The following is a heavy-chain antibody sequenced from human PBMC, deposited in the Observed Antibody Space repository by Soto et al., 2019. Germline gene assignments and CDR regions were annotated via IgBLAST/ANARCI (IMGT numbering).Heavy chain of an antibody. CDR1: GYSFTSYW. V-gene: IGHV5-10-1*01. D-gene: IGHD4-4*01. J-gene: IGHJ5*02. CDR3: ARHFTVTYSNNWFDP. Sequence: HGESLKISCKGSGYSFTSYWISWVRQMPGKGLEWMGRIDPSDSYTNYSPSFQGHVTISADKSISTAYLQWSSLKASDTAMYYCARHFTVTYSNNWFDPWGQGTLVTVSS. CDR2: IDPSDSYT.